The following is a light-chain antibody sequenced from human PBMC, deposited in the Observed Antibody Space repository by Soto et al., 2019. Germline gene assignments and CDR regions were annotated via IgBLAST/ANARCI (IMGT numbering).Light chain of an antibody. Sequence: EIVLTQSPATLSLSPGERATLSCRASQSVGSYLAWYQQKPGQAPRLLIYDASNRATGIPARFTGSGSGTDFILTISSLEPEDFAVYYCQQRSKWPLTFGGGTKVEIK. J-gene: IGKJ4*01. CDR2: DAS. V-gene: IGKV3-11*01. CDR3: QQRSKWPLT. CDR1: QSVGSY.